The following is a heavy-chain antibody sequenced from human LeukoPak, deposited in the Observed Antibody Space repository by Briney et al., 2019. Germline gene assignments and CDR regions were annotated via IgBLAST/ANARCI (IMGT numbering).Heavy chain of an antibody. CDR3: ARHRGDYYGSGSYYDPYLFDY. Sequence: SETLSLTCTVSGGSISSYYWSWIRQPPGKGLEWIGYIYNSGSTNYNPSLRSRVTISVDTSKNQFSLKLSSVTAADTAVYYCARHRGDYYGSGSYYDPYLFDYWGQGTLVTVSS. CDR2: IYNSGST. V-gene: IGHV4-59*08. D-gene: IGHD3-10*01. CDR1: GGSISSYY. J-gene: IGHJ4*02.